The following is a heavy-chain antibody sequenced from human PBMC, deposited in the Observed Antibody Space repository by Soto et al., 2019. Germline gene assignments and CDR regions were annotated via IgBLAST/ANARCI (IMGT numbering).Heavy chain of an antibody. CDR3: ARHHVRGRTIAGAAEF. D-gene: IGHD1-26*01. Sequence: SETLSLTCAVYGKSLSGYYWSWIRQPPGKALEWIGEVNHSGNTNYNPSLKSRVTISVDTSKNQLFLNLSSVTAADTAMYYCARHHVRGRTIAGAAEFWGQGTLVTVSS. CDR1: GKSLSGYY. CDR2: VNHSGNT. V-gene: IGHV4-34*01. J-gene: IGHJ4*02.